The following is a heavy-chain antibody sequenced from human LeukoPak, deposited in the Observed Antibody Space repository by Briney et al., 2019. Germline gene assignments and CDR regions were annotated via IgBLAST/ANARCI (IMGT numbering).Heavy chain of an antibody. V-gene: IGHV5-51*01. CDR3: ARQYLDDFWSGYYANYYMDV. CDR1: GYSFTSYW. Sequence: GESLKISCKGSGYSFTSYWIGWVRQMPGKGLEWMGIIYPGDSDTRYSPSFQGQVTISADKSISTAYLQWSSLKASDTAMYYCARQYLDDFWSGYYANYYMDVWGKGTTVTVSS. D-gene: IGHD3-3*01. J-gene: IGHJ6*03. CDR2: IYPGDSDT.